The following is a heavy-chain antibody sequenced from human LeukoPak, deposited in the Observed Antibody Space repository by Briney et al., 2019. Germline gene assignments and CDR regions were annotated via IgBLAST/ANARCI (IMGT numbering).Heavy chain of an antibody. CDR1: GGTLSSYA. CDR2: IISIFGTA. J-gene: IGHJ4*02. CDR3: ARGNWDSSGWYYDY. V-gene: IGHV1-69*05. Sequence: SAKVSCKASGGTLSSYAISWVRQAPGQGLEWMGRIISIFGTANYAQKFQGRVTITTDESTNTAYMELSSLRSEDTAVYYCARGNWDSSGWYYDYWGQGTLVTVSS. D-gene: IGHD6-19*01.